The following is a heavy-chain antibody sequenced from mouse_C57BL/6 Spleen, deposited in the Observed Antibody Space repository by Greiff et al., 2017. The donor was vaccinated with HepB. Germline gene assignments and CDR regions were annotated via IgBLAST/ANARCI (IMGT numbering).Heavy chain of an antibody. CDR1: GYTFTSYW. Sequence: VQLQQPGAELVRPGTSVKLSCKASGYTFTSYWMHWVKQRPGQGLEWIGVIDPSDSYTNYNQKFKGKATLTVDTSSSTAYMQLSSLTSEDSAVYYCARSSHYYGSSYGYFDVWGTGTTVTVSS. CDR3: ARSSHYYGSSYGYFDV. J-gene: IGHJ1*03. V-gene: IGHV1-59*01. CDR2: IDPSDSYT. D-gene: IGHD1-1*01.